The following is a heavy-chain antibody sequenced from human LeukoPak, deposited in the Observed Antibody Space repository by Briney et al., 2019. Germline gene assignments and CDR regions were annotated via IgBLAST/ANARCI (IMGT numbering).Heavy chain of an antibody. J-gene: IGHJ4*02. CDR2: IYYSKNT. Sequence: PSETLSLTCTVSGGSISSSSAYWGWIRQPPGKGMEWIGSIYYSKNTYYNPSLKSRVTISADTSKNQFSLTLGSVSATDTAVYYCVSPRGFSYGYFDYWGQGTLVTVSS. V-gene: IGHV4-39*01. CDR1: GGSISSSSAY. CDR3: VSPRGFSYGYFDY. D-gene: IGHD5-18*01.